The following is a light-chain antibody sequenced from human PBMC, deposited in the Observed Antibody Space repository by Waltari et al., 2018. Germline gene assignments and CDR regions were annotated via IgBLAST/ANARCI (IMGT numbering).Light chain of an antibody. J-gene: IGLJ2*01. Sequence: VAPGQTARITCGGTKIGSKSVHWYQQKPGQAPVLVMFYDSDRPSVIPERFSGSNSGDTATLTINRVEAGDEADYYCQVWDSSSEHVIFGGGTQLTVL. V-gene: IGLV3-21*04. CDR3: QVWDSSSEHVI. CDR2: YDS. CDR1: KIGSKS.